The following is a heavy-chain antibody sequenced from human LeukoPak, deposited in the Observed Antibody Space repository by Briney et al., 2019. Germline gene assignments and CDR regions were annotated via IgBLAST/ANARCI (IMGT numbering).Heavy chain of an antibody. CDR1: GFTFSRYG. CDR2: IWEDGTNI. Sequence: PGGSLRLSCAASGFTFSRYGMHWVRQAPGKGLEWVAVIWEDGTNIYYGDSVKGRFTISRDNSKNTLYLQMNSLRAEDTAVYYCARVGYNSGWYEYWGQGTLVTVSS. V-gene: IGHV3-33*01. D-gene: IGHD6-19*01. CDR3: ARVGYNSGWYEY. J-gene: IGHJ4*02.